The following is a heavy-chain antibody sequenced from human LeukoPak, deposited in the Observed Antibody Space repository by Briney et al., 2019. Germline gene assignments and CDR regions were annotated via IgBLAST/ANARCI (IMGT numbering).Heavy chain of an antibody. J-gene: IGHJ4*02. D-gene: IGHD1-26*01. V-gene: IGHV3-23*01. Sequence: GGPLRLSCAASGFTFSSYAMSWVRQAPGKGLEWVSVISGSGGNKYYADSVKGRFTISRDNSKNTLYLQMNSLRAEDTAVYYCAKEAIVGATTYFDYWGQGTLVTVSS. CDR2: ISGSGGNK. CDR1: GFTFSSYA. CDR3: AKEAIVGATTYFDY.